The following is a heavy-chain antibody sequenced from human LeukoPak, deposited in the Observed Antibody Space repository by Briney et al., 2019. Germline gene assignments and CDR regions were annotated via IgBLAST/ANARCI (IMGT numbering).Heavy chain of an antibody. CDR2: IYYSGST. CDR1: GGSISGYY. J-gene: IGHJ5*02. CDR3: ARVGHNCGGDCYSPWFDP. D-gene: IGHD2-21*02. V-gene: IGHV4-59*01. Sequence: SETLSLTCTVSGGSISGYYWSWTRQPPGKGLEWIGYIYYSGSTNYNPSLKSRVTISVDTSKNQFSLKLTSVTAADTAVYYCARVGHNCGGDCYSPWFDPWGQGTLVTVSS.